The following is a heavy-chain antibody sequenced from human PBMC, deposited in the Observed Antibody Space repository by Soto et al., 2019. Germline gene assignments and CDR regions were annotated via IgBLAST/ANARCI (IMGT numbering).Heavy chain of an antibody. J-gene: IGHJ6*02. CDR2: ISYDGSNK. CDR1: GFTFSSYG. V-gene: IGHV3-30*18. Sequence: GGSLRLSCAASGFTFSSYGMHWVRQAPGKGLEWVAVISYDGSNKYYADSVKGRFTISRDNSKNTLYLQMNSPRAEDTAVYYCAKDQSPRITIFGVGMDVWGQGTTVTVSS. D-gene: IGHD3-3*01. CDR3: AKDQSPRITIFGVGMDV.